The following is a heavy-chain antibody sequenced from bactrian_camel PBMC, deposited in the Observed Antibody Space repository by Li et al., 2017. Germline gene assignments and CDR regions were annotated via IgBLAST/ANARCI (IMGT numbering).Heavy chain of an antibody. CDR3: ATWWSVGF. D-gene: IGHD7*01. J-gene: IGHJ6*01. CDR2: ISWSGDST. V-gene: IGHV3S40*01. CDR1: GFTFSIHG. Sequence: DVQLVESGGGLVQPGGSLRLSCVASGFTFSIHGMSWVRQAPGKGLEWVSSISWSGDSTDYADFVKGRFSISRDNAKNTLYLQMNSLKTEDTAVYYCATWWSVGFWGQGTQVHRL.